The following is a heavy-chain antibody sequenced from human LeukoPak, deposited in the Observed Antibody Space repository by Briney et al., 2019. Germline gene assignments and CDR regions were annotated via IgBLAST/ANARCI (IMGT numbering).Heavy chain of an antibody. D-gene: IGHD5-18*01. CDR3: ARTAGWSYGFDY. J-gene: IGHJ4*02. V-gene: IGHV4-31*03. CDR1: GGSISTGGYY. CDR2: IYNSGTT. Sequence: SETLSLTCTVSGGSISTGGYYWTCIRQHPGKGLEWIGYIYNSGTTYYNPYLESRVTTSGDTSKNQFSLKLSSVTAADTAVYYCARTAGWSYGFDYWGQGTLVTVSS.